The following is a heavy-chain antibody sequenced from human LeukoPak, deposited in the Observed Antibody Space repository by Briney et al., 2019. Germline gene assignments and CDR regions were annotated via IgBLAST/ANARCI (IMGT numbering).Heavy chain of an antibody. V-gene: IGHV3-23*01. D-gene: IGHD3-16*01. CDR2: ISGDGTRT. CDR1: GFSFSSYA. CDR3: AKWPEGAMDYFDY. J-gene: IGHJ4*02. Sequence: GGSLRLSCAASGFSFSSYAMTWDRQAPVKGLEWVSAISGDGTRTYYADSVKGRFTISRDNSKNTLYLEMSSLRVEDTAIYYCAKWPEGAMDYFDYWGQGTLVTVSS.